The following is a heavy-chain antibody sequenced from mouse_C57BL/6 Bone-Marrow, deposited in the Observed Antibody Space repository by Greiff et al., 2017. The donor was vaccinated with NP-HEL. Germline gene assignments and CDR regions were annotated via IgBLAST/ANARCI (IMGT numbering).Heavy chain of an antibody. J-gene: IGHJ1*03. Sequence: QVQLQQSGAELVRPGTSVKMSCKASGYTFTNYWIGWAKQRPGHGLEWIGDIYPGGGYTNYNEKFKGKATLTADKSSSTAYMQFSSLTSEDSAIDYCALLSHWYFDVWGTGTTVTVSS. CDR3: ALLSHWYFDV. D-gene: IGHD2-10*01. V-gene: IGHV1-63*01. CDR1: GYTFTNYW. CDR2: IYPGGGYT.